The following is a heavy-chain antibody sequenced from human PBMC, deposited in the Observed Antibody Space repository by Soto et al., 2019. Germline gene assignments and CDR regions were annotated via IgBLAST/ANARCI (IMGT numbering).Heavy chain of an antibody. V-gene: IGHV3-9*01. Sequence: SLRLSCAASGFTFDDYAMHWVRQAPGKGLEWVSGISWNSGSIGYADSVKGRFTISRDNAKNSLYLQMNSLRAEDTALYYCAKDFGEYYFDYWGQGTLVTVSS. CDR2: ISWNSGSI. D-gene: IGHD3-10*01. CDR3: AKDFGEYYFDY. CDR1: GFTFDDYA. J-gene: IGHJ4*02.